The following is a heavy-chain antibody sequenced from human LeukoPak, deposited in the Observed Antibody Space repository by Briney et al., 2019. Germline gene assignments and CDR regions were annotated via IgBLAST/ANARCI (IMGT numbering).Heavy chain of an antibody. V-gene: IGHV1-69*13. J-gene: IGHJ6*02. D-gene: IGHD6-19*01. CDR2: IIPIFGTA. Sequence: SVKVSCKASGGTFSSYAISWVRQAPGQGLERMGGIIPIFGTANYAQKFQGRVTITADESTSTAYMELSSLRSEDTAVYYCASPDSSGRPYYGMDVWGQGTTVTVSS. CDR1: GGTFSSYA. CDR3: ASPDSSGRPYYGMDV.